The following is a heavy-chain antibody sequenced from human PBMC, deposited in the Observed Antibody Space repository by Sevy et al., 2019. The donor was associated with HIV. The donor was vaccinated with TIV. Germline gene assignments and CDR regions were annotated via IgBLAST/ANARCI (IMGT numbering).Heavy chain of an antibody. CDR1: GGSFSGHY. CDR2: ISQSGGS. CDR3: ERGKAVYHFTLPYDYYAVDV. J-gene: IGHJ6*02. V-gene: IGHV4-34*01. D-gene: IGHD3-3*01. Sequence: SETLSLTCSVYGGSFSGHYWTWIRQGPGKGPEWIGEISQSGGSDYNPSLKSRVTISTDTAKKQFALNLRSVTAADTAVYYCERGKAVYHFTLPYDYYAVDVWGQGTTVTLSS.